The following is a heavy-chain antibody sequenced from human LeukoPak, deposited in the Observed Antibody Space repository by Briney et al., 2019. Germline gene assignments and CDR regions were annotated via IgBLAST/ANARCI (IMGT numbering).Heavy chain of an antibody. Sequence: SETLSLTCAVSGGSISSGGYSWSWIRQPPGKGLEWIGYIYHSGSTYYNPSLKSRVTISVDRSKNQFSLKLSSVTAADTAVYYCARALWRPVYYFDYWGQGTLVTVSS. CDR2: IYHSGST. CDR3: ARALWRPVYYFDY. CDR1: GGSISSGGYS. J-gene: IGHJ4*02. V-gene: IGHV4-30-2*01. D-gene: IGHD2/OR15-2a*01.